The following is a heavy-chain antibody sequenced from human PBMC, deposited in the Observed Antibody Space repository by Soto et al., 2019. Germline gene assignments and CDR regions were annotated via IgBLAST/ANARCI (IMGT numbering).Heavy chain of an antibody. CDR3: AKDLIASNGVWEPFDM. D-gene: IGHD2-8*01. Sequence: GSLRLSCESSAFTFSAYTMNWFRQVPGKGLQWGSGIFGSGGGIQYADSVRGRFTVSRDNSRNTLYLQLDRLRAEDPVFSYCAKDLIASNGVWEPFDMWGQGTEVTVSS. J-gene: IGHJ3*02. CDR2: IFGSGGGI. CDR1: AFTFSAYT. V-gene: IGHV3-23*01.